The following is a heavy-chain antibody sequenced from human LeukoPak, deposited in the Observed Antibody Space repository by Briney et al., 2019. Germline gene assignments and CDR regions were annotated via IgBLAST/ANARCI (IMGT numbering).Heavy chain of an antibody. J-gene: IGHJ4*02. CDR1: GGSFSGYY. Sequence: SETLSLTCAVYGGSFSGYYWSWIRQPPGKGLEWIGGINHSGSTNYNPSLKSRVTISVDTSKNQFSLKLSSVTAADTAVYYCARVSYDYVWGSYRHPVDYWGQRTLVTVSS. CDR3: ARVSYDYVWGSYRHPVDY. CDR2: INHSGST. D-gene: IGHD3-16*02. V-gene: IGHV4-34*01.